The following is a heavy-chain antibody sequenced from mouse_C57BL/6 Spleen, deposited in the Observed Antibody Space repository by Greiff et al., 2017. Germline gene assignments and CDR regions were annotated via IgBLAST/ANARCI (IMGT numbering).Heavy chain of an antibody. Sequence: EVMLVESEGGLVQPGSSMKLSCTASGFTFSDYYMAWVRQVPEKGLEWVANINYDGSSTYYLDSLKSRFIISRDNPKNILYLQMSSLKSEDTASYYCARRYYGSSYYFDYWGQGTTLTVSS. CDR2: INYDGSST. CDR3: ARRYYGSSYYFDY. D-gene: IGHD1-1*01. CDR1: GFTFSDYY. V-gene: IGHV5-16*01. J-gene: IGHJ2*01.